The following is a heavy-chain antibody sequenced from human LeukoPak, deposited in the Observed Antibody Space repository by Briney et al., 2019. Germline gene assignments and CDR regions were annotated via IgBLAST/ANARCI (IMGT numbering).Heavy chain of an antibody. D-gene: IGHD6-13*01. J-gene: IGHJ6*03. V-gene: IGHV3-21*01. CDR2: ISSSSSYI. Sequence: PGGSLRLSCAASGFTFSSYSMNWVRQAPGKGLEWVSSISSSSSYIYYADSVKGRFTISRDNAKNSLYLQMNSLRAEDTAVYYCAKDPRGYSSSWPQIYYYYYYMDVWGKGTTVTISS. CDR3: AKDPRGYSSSWPQIYYYYYYMDV. CDR1: GFTFSSYS.